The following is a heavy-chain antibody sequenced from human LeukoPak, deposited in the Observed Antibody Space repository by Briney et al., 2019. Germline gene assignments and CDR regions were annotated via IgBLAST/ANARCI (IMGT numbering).Heavy chain of an antibody. CDR1: GFTFSNYW. Sequence: PGGSLRLSCAASGFTFSNYWMSWVRQAPGKGLEWVASIHQHGNEKYFVDSVRGRFTISRDNAKNSLYLQMNSLRAEDTAVYYCAKDLGSGFYRGFDPWGQGTLVTVSS. D-gene: IGHD3-22*01. V-gene: IGHV3-7*03. J-gene: IGHJ5*02. CDR2: IHQHGNEK. CDR3: AKDLGSGFYRGFDP.